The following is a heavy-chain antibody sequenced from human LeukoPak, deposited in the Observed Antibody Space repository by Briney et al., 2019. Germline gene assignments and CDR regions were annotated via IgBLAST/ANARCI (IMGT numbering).Heavy chain of an antibody. CDR3: AHRRDSSGYQYRYWFAP. CDR2: LNWDDQK. J-gene: IGHJ5*02. D-gene: IGHD3-22*01. V-gene: IGHV2-5*02. Sequence: EAGPTLVKPTQTLTLTCTFSGFSLTTSGVGVGWIRQPPGKALGWLALLNWDDQKVYSPSLQSRLSITKDTSKNQVVLTMTNVDPVDTATYYCAHRRDSSGYQYRYWFAPWGQGTLVTVSS. CDR1: GFSLTTSGVG.